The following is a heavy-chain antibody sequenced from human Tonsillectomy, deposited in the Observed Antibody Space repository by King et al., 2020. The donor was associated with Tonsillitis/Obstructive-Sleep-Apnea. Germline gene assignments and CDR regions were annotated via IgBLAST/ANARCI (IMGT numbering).Heavy chain of an antibody. CDR2: IWYDGSNK. D-gene: IGHD3-16*02. CDR3: AVGSNYVWGSYRYDAFDI. Sequence: VQLVESGGGVVQPGRSLRLSCAASGFTFSSYGMHWVRQAPGKGLEWVAVIWYDGSNKYYADSVKGRFTISRDNSKNPLYLQMNSLRAEDTAVYYCAVGSNYVWGSYRYDAFDIWGQGTMVTVSS. V-gene: IGHV3-33*01. J-gene: IGHJ3*02. CDR1: GFTFSSYG.